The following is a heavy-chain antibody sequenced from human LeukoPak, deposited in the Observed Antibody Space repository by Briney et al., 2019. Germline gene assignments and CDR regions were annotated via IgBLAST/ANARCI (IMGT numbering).Heavy chain of an antibody. J-gene: IGHJ6*02. CDR2: IKQDGSEK. V-gene: IGHV3-7*01. D-gene: IGHD5-12*01. Sequence: GGSLRLSCAASGFTFSSYWMSWVRQAPGKGLEWVANIKQDGSEKYYVDSVKGRFTISRDNAKNSLYLQMNSLRAEDTAVYYCARVVAYRYYYYGMDVWGQGTTVTVSS. CDR1: GFTFSSYW. CDR3: ARVVAYRYYYYGMDV.